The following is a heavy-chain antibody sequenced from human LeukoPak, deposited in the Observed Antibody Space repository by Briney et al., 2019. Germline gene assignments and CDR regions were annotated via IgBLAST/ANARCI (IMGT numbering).Heavy chain of an antibody. V-gene: IGHV4-59*08. Sequence: SETLSLTCTVSGGSISSYYWSWIRQPPGKGLEWIGYIYYSGSTNYNPSLKSRVTISVDTSKNQFSLKLSSVTAADTAVYYCARGVSRGYSSGWYHFDYWGQGTLVTVSS. CDR2: IYYSGST. CDR3: ARGVSRGYSSGWYHFDY. D-gene: IGHD6-19*01. J-gene: IGHJ4*02. CDR1: GGSISSYY.